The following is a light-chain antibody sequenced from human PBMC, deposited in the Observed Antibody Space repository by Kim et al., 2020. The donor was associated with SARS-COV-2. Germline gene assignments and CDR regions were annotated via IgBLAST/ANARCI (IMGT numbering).Light chain of an antibody. CDR1: QSVSSSY. J-gene: IGKJ2*03. V-gene: IGKV3-20*01. CDR3: QQYGSSPNS. CDR2: GAS. Sequence: SPWDRATLSCRASQSVSSSYLAWYQQKPGQAPRLLIYGASSRATGIPDRFSGSGSGTDFTLTISRLEPEDFAVYYCQQYGSSPNSFGQGTKLEI.